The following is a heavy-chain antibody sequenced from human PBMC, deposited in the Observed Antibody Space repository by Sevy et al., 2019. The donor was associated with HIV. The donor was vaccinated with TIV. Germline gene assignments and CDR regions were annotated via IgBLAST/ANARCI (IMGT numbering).Heavy chain of an antibody. CDR2: ISGSGGRT. V-gene: IGHV3-23*01. CDR1: GFTFSSYA. J-gene: IGHJ5*02. D-gene: IGHD1-20*01. Sequence: GGSLRLSCAASGFTFSSYAMSWVRQAPGKGLEWVSAISGSGGRTYYADSVKGRFTISRDNSKNTLYLQMNSLRAEDTAVYYCAKDSYYITGYWYDPWGQGTLVTVSS. CDR3: AKDSYYITGYWYDP.